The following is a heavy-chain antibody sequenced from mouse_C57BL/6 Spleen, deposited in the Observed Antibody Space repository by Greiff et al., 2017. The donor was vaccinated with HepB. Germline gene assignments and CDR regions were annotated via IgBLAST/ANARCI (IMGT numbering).Heavy chain of an antibody. D-gene: IGHD1-1*01. V-gene: IGHV1-26*01. CDR1: GYTFTDYY. J-gene: IGHJ4*01. CDR3: ARDYGSSPNYYAMDY. Sequence: EVQLQQSGPELVKPGASVKISCKASGYTFTDYYMNWVKQSHGKSLEWIGDINPNNGGTSYNQKFKGKATLTVDKSSSTAYMELRSLTSEDSAVYYCARDYGSSPNYYAMDYWGQGTSVTVSS. CDR2: INPNNGGT.